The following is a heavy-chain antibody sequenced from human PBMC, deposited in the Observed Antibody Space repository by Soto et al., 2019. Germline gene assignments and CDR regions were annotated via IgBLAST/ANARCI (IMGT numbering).Heavy chain of an antibody. V-gene: IGHV1-69*13. CDR1: GGTFSSYA. J-gene: IGHJ6*02. Sequence: ASVKVSCKASGGTFSSYAISWVRQAPGQGLELMGGIIPIFGTANYAQKFQGRVTITADESTSTAYMELSSLRSEDTAVYYCARGSSSDHYYYGMDVWGQGTTVTVYS. CDR2: IIPIFGTA. D-gene: IGHD6-6*01. CDR3: ARGSSSDHYYYGMDV.